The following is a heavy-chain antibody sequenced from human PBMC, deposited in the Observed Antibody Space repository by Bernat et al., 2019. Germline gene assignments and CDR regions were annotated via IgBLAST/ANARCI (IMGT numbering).Heavy chain of an antibody. CDR3: AKDYTEYYYGSGSYFDY. CDR1: GFTFSSYG. D-gene: IGHD3-10*01. CDR2: ISYDGNNK. V-gene: IGHV3-30*18. Sequence: QVQLVESGGGVVQPGRSLRLSCAASGFTFSSYGMHWVRQAPGKGLEWVAVISYDGNNKYYADSVKGRFTISRDNSKNTLYLQMNSLRAEDTAVYYCAKDYTEYYYGSGSYFDYWGQGTLVTVSS. J-gene: IGHJ4*02.